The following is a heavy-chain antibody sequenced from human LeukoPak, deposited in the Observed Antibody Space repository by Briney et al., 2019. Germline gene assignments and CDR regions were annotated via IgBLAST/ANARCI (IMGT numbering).Heavy chain of an antibody. D-gene: IGHD3-22*01. CDR1: GFTFSSYA. CDR2: ISGSGGST. J-gene: IGHJ6*02. CDR3: AKGFTAPYYYDSSGYYYYGMDV. Sequence: GGSLRLSCAASGFTFSSYAMSWVRQAPGKGLEWVSAISGSGGSTYYADSVKGRFTISRDNSKNTLYLQMNSLRAEDTAVYYCAKGFTAPYYYDSSGYYYYGMDVWGQGTTVTVSS. V-gene: IGHV3-23*01.